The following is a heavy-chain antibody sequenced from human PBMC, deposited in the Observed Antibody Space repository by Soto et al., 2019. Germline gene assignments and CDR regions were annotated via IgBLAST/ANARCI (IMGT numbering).Heavy chain of an antibody. Sequence: QVQLQESGPGLVKPSETLSLTCTVSGGSVSSYYWSWIRQPPGKGLEWIGYIYYSGSTNYNPFLNIRFTISVDTSKNQFYLNLSSVSAADTSVYYCAREVTVNTFANAALDIWGQGKMVTVSS. CDR3: AREVTVNTFANAALDI. V-gene: IGHV4-59*02. J-gene: IGHJ3*02. CDR1: GGSVSSYY. D-gene: IGHD3-16*01. CDR2: IYYSGST.